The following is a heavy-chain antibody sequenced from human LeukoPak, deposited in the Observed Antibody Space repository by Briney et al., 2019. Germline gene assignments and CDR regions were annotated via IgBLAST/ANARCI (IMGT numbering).Heavy chain of an antibody. V-gene: IGHV3-48*02. CDR3: VRDTAFAFDI. CDR1: GFTFSDDP. J-gene: IGHJ3*02. CDR2: IRSSSLPI. Sequence: PGGSLRLSCAASGFTFSDDPMDWVRQAPGKGLEWVAHIRSSSLPISYADSAKGRFTISRDNAKNSLYLQMNSLRDEDTAVYYCVRDTAFAFDIWGQGTMVTVSS. D-gene: IGHD2-21*02.